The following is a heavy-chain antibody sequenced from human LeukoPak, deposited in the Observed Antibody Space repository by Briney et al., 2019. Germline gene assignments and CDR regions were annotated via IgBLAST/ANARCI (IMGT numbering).Heavy chain of an antibody. D-gene: IGHD1-1*01. J-gene: IGHJ4*02. CDR3: ARDDNWNDGVGFDY. Sequence: GGSLRLSCAASGFIVSNTYMTWVRQAPGKGLEWVSVIHNDGSTYYADSVKGRFTVSRDNSKNMLFLRMNSLRVEDTAVYFCARDDNWNDGVGFDYWGQGTLVTVSS. CDR2: IHNDGST. CDR1: GFIVSNTY. V-gene: IGHV3-53*01.